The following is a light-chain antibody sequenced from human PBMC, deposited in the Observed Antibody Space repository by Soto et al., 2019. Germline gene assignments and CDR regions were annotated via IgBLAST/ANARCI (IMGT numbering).Light chain of an antibody. J-gene: IGLJ1*01. V-gene: IGLV2-14*01. Sequence: QSALTQPASVSGSPGQAITISCTGTSSDVGGYTYVSWYQQHPGKAPKFIIYDVSNRPSGVSNRFSGSKSVNTASLTISGLQAEDEGEYYCSSYTTSNGRQIVFGTGTKLAVL. CDR2: DVS. CDR3: SSYTTSNGRQIV. CDR1: SSDVGGYTY.